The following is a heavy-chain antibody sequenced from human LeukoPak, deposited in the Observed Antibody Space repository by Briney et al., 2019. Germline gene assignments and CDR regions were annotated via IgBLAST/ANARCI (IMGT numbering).Heavy chain of an antibody. CDR2: IYSGGST. CDR1: GFTVSSNY. J-gene: IGHJ4*02. CDR3: ARGGQGEDSDY. D-gene: IGHD3-10*01. V-gene: IGHV3-53*01. Sequence: PGGSLRLSCAASGFTVSSNYMSWVRQAPGKGLEGVSVIYSGGSTYYADSVKGRFTISRDNSKNTLYLQMNSLRAEDTAVYYCARGGQGEDSDYWGQGTLVTVSS.